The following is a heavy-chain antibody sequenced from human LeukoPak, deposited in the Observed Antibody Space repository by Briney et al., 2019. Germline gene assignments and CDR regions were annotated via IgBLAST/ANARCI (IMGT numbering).Heavy chain of an antibody. CDR1: GFTFSSSA. CDR3: ARDFNIHYYGSGSPSSYWYFDL. CDR2: ISSDGFNK. D-gene: IGHD3-10*01. V-gene: IGHV3-30*03. J-gene: IGHJ2*01. Sequence: GGSLRLSCAASGFTFSSSALHWVRQAPGKGLEWVAVISSDGFNKYYSDSVKGRCTISRDNSNNTVYLQMDSLKTGDTAVYYCARDFNIHYYGSGSPSSYWYFDLWGRGTLVTVSS.